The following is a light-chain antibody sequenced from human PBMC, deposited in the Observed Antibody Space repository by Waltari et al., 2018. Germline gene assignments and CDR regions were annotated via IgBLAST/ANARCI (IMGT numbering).Light chain of an antibody. CDR1: SSDVGGYNY. CDR3: SSYRRSDIVV. J-gene: IGLJ2*01. CDR2: DVN. Sequence: QPALTQPASVSGSPGQSITISCTGPSSDVGGYNYVSWYQHHPGKAPKIMIYDVNDRPSGVSNRFSGSKSGSTASLTISGLQAEDEADYYCSSYRRSDIVVFGGGTKLTVL. V-gene: IGLV2-14*03.